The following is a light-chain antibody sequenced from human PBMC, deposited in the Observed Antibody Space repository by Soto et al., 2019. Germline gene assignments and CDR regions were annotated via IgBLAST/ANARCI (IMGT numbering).Light chain of an antibody. CDR1: RNINRK. J-gene: IGKJ5*01. V-gene: IGKV3-15*01. CDR3: QQHTDWPPIT. CDR2: GAS. Sequence: EIVMTQSPATLSLSPGERATLSCRASRNINRKLAWYQQKPGQAPSLLIYGASTRASGVPARFSGSGSGTDFILTISSLQSEDSAVYYCQQHTDWPPITFGQGTRLEIK.